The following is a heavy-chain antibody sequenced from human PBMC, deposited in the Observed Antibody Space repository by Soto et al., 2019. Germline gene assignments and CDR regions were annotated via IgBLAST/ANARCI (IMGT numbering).Heavy chain of an antibody. J-gene: IGHJ6*02. CDR3: ARGGSLWFGELSAYYYGMGV. CDR1: GYTFTSYD. Sequence: ASVKVSCKASGYTFTSYDINWVRQATGQGFEYLGWMNPNSGNTGYVKKFQGRVTMTRDTSMSTAYMELSRLRSDDTAVYYCARGGSLWFGELSAYYYGMGVWGQGTTVTVSS. D-gene: IGHD3-10*01. CDR2: MNPNSGNT. V-gene: IGHV1-8*01.